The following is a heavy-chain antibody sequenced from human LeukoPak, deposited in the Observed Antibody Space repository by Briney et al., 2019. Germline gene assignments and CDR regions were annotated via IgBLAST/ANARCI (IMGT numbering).Heavy chain of an antibody. CDR1: GFTFSSYW. D-gene: IGHD1-26*01. V-gene: IGHV3-7*01. Sequence: GGSLRLSCAASGFTFSSYWMSWVRQAPGKGLEWVANIKQDGSEKYFVDSVKGRFTISRDNAKNSLYLQMNSLRAEDTAVYYCARCQWELLGVFDYWGQGTLVIVSS. CDR3: ARCQWELLGVFDY. CDR2: IKQDGSEK. J-gene: IGHJ4*02.